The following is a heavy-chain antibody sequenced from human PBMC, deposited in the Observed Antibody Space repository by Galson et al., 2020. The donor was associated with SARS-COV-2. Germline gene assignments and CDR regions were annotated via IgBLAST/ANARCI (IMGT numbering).Heavy chain of an antibody. V-gene: IGHV3-33*01. Sequence: GGSLRLSCAASEFTFSSYGMHWVRQAPGKGLEWVAVIWYDGSNKYYADSVKGRFTISRDNSKNTLYLQMNSLRAEDTAVYYCARDGQLLYAFDIWGQGTMVTVSS. CDR3: ARDGQLLYAFDI. J-gene: IGHJ3*02. CDR1: EFTFSSYG. CDR2: IWYDGSNK. D-gene: IGHD2-2*01.